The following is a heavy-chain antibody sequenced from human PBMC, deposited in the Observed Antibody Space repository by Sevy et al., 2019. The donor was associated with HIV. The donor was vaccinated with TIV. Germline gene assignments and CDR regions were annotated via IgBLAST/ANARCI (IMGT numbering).Heavy chain of an antibody. J-gene: IGHJ6*02. Sequence: GGSLRLSCAASGFTFSSYWMSWVRQAPGKGLEWVANIKQDGSEKYYVDSVKGRFTISRDNAKSSLYLQWNSLRAEDTAIYYCARSYFGSGTYYGMDVWGQGTTVTVSS. CDR1: GFTFSSYW. CDR2: IKQDGSEK. V-gene: IGHV3-7*01. D-gene: IGHD3-10*01. CDR3: ARSYFGSGTYYGMDV.